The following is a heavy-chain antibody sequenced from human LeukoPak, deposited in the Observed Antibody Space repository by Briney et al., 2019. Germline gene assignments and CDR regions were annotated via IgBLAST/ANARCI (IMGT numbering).Heavy chain of an antibody. D-gene: IGHD3-9*01. J-gene: IGHJ4*02. CDR2: IYVGGAT. Sequence: IYVGGATYYADSVKGRFTISRDNSENTLYLQMKSLRAEDTAVYYCARVVVGNNYDILTGYYIPLHFGYWGQGTLVTVSS. V-gene: IGHV3-53*01. CDR3: ARVVVGNNYDILTGYYIPLHFGY.